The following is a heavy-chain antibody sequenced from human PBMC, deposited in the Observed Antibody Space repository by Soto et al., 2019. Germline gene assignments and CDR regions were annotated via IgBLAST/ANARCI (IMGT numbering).Heavy chain of an antibody. Sequence: QVQLVQSGAEVKKPGASVKVSCKASGYTFTSYDINWVRQATGLGLEWMGWMNPNSGNTGYVQKSQGRVTVTRNTSISTAYMELSSLRSEDTAVYYCARGEVNGDYSPDYYYYGMDVWGQGTTVTVSS. V-gene: IGHV1-8*01. CDR1: GYTFTSYD. D-gene: IGHD4-17*01. CDR2: MNPNSGNT. J-gene: IGHJ6*02. CDR3: ARGEVNGDYSPDYYYYGMDV.